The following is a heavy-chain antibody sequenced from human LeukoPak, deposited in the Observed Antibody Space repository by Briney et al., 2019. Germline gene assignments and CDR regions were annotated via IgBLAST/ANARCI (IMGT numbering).Heavy chain of an antibody. CDR1: GYTFTAYY. CDR3: VATTYSDYVQFDY. J-gene: IGHJ4*02. V-gene: IGHV1-2*02. D-gene: IGHD4-11*01. Sequence: ASVKVSCKTSGYTFTAYYMHWVRQAPGQGLEWMGWIKPSTGDTNYAQSFQGRVAMTRDTSITTAYMELSRLRSDDTAMYYCVATTYSDYVQFDYWGQGTLVTVSS. CDR2: IKPSTGDT.